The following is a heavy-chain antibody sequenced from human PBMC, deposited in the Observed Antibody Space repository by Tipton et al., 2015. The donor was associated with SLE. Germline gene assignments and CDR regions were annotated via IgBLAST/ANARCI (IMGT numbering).Heavy chain of an antibody. CDR1: GGSISSHY. D-gene: IGHD5-12*01. CDR2: FYYSGST. J-gene: IGHJ4*02. Sequence: TLSLTCTVSGGSISSHYWSWIRQPPWKGLEWIGYFYYSGSTNYNPPRKSRVTISVDTSKNQFSLKLSSVTAADTAVYYCARHAGGVATPFAYWGKGTLVTVSS. V-gene: IGHV4-59*11. CDR3: ARHAGGVATPFAY.